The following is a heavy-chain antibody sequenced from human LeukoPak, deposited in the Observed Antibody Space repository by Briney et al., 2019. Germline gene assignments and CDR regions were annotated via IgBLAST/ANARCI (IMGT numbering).Heavy chain of an antibody. CDR3: ARTRRSPPRTYYYDSSGYYYDY. CDR1: GYTFTSYG. Sequence: ASVKVSCKASGYTFTSYGISWVRQAPGQGLEWMGWISAYNGNTNYAQKLQGRVTMTTDTSTSTAYMELRSLRSDDTAVYYCARTRRSPPRTYYYDSSGYYYDYRGQGTLVTVSS. V-gene: IGHV1-18*01. D-gene: IGHD3-22*01. J-gene: IGHJ4*02. CDR2: ISAYNGNT.